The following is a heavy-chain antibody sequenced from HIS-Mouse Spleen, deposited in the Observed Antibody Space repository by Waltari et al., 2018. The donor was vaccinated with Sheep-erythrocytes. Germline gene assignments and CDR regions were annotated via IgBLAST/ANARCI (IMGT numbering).Heavy chain of an antibody. Sequence: QVQLVQSGAEVKKPGASVKVSCKASGYTFTSYGISWVRQAHGQGLEWMGWVGQLPGKGVWWMGWITAYNGNTNHGQKLQGRVTMTTDTSTSTAYMELRSLRSDDTAVYYCARFYGDFTRAFDIWGQGTMVTVSS. CDR2: ITAYNGNT. CDR1: GYTFTSYG. D-gene: IGHD4-17*01. J-gene: IGHJ3*02. CDR3: ARFYGDFTRAFDI. V-gene: IGHV1-18*01.